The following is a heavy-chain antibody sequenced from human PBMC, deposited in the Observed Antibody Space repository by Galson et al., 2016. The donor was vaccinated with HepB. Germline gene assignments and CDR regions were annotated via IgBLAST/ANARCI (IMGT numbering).Heavy chain of an antibody. Sequence: SVKVSCKASGYTFISYVIHWVRQAPGQRLEWMGWINTGNGNTEYSQKFQGRVTLTRDTSASTAYMELSSLGSEDTAVYYCARWVSNWFDPWGQGTLVTVSS. D-gene: IGHD6-13*01. CDR3: ARWVSNWFDP. V-gene: IGHV1-3*04. CDR1: GYTFISYV. J-gene: IGHJ5*02. CDR2: INTGNGNT.